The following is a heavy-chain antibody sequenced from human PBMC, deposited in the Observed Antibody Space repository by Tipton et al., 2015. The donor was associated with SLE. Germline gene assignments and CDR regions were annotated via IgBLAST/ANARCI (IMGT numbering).Heavy chain of an antibody. CDR3: ARRVITVTRAFDI. CDR2: IYPGDSDT. J-gene: IGHJ3*02. V-gene: IGHV5-51*01. Sequence: YWSWIRHHPGKGLEWMGFIYPGDSDTRYSPSFQGQVTISADKSISTAYLQWSSLKASDTAMYYCARRVITVTRAFDIWGQGTMVTVSS. D-gene: IGHD4-17*01. CDR1: YW.